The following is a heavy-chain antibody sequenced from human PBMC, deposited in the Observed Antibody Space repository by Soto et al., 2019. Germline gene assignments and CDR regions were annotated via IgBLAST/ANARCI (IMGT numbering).Heavy chain of an antibody. CDR3: ASNYYDSSGYYGYYYYGMDV. Sequence: GGSLRLSCAASGFTFSSYWMSWVRQAPGKGLEWVANIKQDGSEKYYVDSVKGRFTISRDNAKNSLYLQMNSLRAEDTAVYYCASNYYDSSGYYGYYYYGMDVWGQGTTVTVSS. CDR1: GFTFSSYW. V-gene: IGHV3-7*01. D-gene: IGHD3-22*01. J-gene: IGHJ6*02. CDR2: IKQDGSEK.